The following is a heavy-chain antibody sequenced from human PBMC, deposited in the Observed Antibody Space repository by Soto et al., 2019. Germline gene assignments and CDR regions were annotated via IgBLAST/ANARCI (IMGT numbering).Heavy chain of an antibody. Sequence: EVQLLESGGGLVQPGGSLRLSCAASGFTFSSYAMSWVRQAPGKGLEWVSAISGSGGSTYYADSVKGRFTISRDNSKNTLYLQMNSLRAEDSAVYFCAKDPTRGGRGGAYFDYWGQGTLVTVSS. D-gene: IGHD2-21*01. CDR1: GFTFSSYA. CDR2: ISGSGGST. V-gene: IGHV3-23*01. J-gene: IGHJ4*02. CDR3: AKDPTRGGRGGAYFDY.